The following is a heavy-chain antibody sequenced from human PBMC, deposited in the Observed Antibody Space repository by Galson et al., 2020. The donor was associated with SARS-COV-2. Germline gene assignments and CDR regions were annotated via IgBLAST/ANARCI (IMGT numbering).Heavy chain of an antibody. Sequence: GESLKISCAASGFNFNNYGMHWVRQAPGKGLEWVAVISYEGSIKYYAESLKGRFTISRDTSKNTVYLQMNSLRAEDTAVYYCTKCQQILWLGEGGASDYWGQGTLVTVSS. J-gene: IGHJ4*02. CDR3: TKCQQILWLGEGGASDY. D-gene: IGHD3-10*01. CDR2: ISYEGSIK. V-gene: IGHV3-30*18. CDR1: GFNFNNYG.